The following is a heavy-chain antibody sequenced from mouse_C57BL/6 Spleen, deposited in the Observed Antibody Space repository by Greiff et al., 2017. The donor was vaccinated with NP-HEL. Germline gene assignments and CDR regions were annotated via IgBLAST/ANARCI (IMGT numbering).Heavy chain of an antibody. V-gene: IGHV1-9*01. CDR2: ILPGSGST. J-gene: IGHJ2*01. CDR3: AIGGRYFDY. D-gene: IGHD3-3*01. CDR1: GYTFTGYW. Sequence: QVQLQQSGAELMKPGASVKLSCKATGYTFTGYWIEWVKQRPGHGLEWIGEILPGSGSTNYNEKFKGNAPFTADTSSNTADMQLSRLTTEDAAIYYCAIGGRYFDYWGQGTTLTVSS.